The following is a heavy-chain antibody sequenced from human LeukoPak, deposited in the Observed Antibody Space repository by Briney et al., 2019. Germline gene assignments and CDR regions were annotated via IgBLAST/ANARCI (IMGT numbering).Heavy chain of an antibody. V-gene: IGHV3-30-3*01. CDR2: ISYDGSNK. CDR1: GFTFSSYA. CDR3: ASGSSRGYGGYDPDTYFDY. Sequence: GGSLRLSCAASGFTFSSYAMHWVRQAPGKGLEWVAVISYDGSNKYYADSVKGRFTISRDNSKNTLYLQMNSLRAEDTAVYYCASGSSRGYGGYDPDTYFDYSGQGTPVSASS. D-gene: IGHD5-12*01. J-gene: IGHJ4*02.